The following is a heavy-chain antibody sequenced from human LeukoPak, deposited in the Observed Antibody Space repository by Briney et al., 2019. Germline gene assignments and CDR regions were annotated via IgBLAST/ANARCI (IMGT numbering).Heavy chain of an antibody. V-gene: IGHV5-51*01. Sequence: GESLKISCKGSGYSFTSCWIGWVRQMPGKGLEWMGIIYPGDSDTRYSPSFQGQVTISADKSISTAYPQWSSLKASDTAMYYCARLEMATILGWFDPWGQGTLVTVSS. CDR2: IYPGDSDT. D-gene: IGHD5-24*01. CDR3: ARLEMATILGWFDP. CDR1: GYSFTSCW. J-gene: IGHJ5*02.